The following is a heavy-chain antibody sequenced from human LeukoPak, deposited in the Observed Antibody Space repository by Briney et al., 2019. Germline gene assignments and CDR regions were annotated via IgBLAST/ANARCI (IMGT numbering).Heavy chain of an antibody. D-gene: IGHD3-9*01. Sequence: GGSLRLSCAASGITFSNYAMNWVRQAPGKGLEWVSAITASGGRTYYADSVKGRFTISRDNAKNSLYLQMNSLRAEDTAVYYCAREIRYFDRFRGPNWFDPWGQGTLVTVSS. V-gene: IGHV3-23*01. CDR3: AREIRYFDRFRGPNWFDP. CDR2: ITASGGRT. J-gene: IGHJ5*02. CDR1: GITFSNYA.